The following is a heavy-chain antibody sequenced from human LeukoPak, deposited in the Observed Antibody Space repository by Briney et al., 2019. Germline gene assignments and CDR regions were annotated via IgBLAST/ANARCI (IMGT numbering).Heavy chain of an antibody. CDR1: GGTFSSYA. D-gene: IGHD2-2*01. CDR2: IIPIFGTA. Sequence: ASVKVSCKASGGTFSSYAISWVRQAPGQGLEWMGGIIPIFGTANYAQKFQGRVTITTDESTSTAYMELSSLRSEDTAVYYCARVGCSSTSCQDYYYYYMDVWGKGTTVTVSS. CDR3: ARVGCSSTSCQDYYYYYMDV. V-gene: IGHV1-69*05. J-gene: IGHJ6*03.